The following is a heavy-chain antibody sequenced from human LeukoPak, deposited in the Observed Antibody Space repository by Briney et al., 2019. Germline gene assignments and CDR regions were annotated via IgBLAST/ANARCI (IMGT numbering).Heavy chain of an antibody. CDR2: ISSSSSYI. D-gene: IGHD5-12*01. V-gene: IGHV3-21*01. CDR1: GFTFSSYA. J-gene: IGHJ4*02. CDR3: AKGHGWLRYYFDY. Sequence: GGSLRLSCAASGFTFSSYAMSWVRQAPGKGLEWVSSISSSSSYIYYADSVKGRFTISRDNSKNTLYLQMNSLRADDTAVYYCAKGHGWLRYYFDYWGQGTLVTVSS.